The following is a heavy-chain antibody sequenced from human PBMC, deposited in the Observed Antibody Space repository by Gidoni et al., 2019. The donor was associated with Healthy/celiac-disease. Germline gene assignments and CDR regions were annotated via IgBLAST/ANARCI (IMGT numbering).Heavy chain of an antibody. Sequence: EVQLLESGGGLVQPGGSLRRSCAASGFTFSSYAMSWVRQAPGKRLEWVSAISGSGGSTYYADSVKGRFTNSRDNSKNTLYLQMNSLRAEDTAVYYCAKDRNYGMDVWGQGTTVTVSS. CDR1: GFTFSSYA. J-gene: IGHJ6*02. CDR2: ISGSGGST. V-gene: IGHV3-23*01. CDR3: AKDRNYGMDV.